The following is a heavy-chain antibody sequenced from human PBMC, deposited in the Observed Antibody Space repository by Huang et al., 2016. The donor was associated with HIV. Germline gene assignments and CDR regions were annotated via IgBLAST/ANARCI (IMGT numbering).Heavy chain of an antibody. D-gene: IGHD6-25*01. CDR3: ARFPYLRGGIGGFYYYYMDV. CDR1: GYSFMSYG. Sequence: VQLVQSGGEVKKPGASLKVSCKASGYSFMSYGITWVRQAPGQGLEWMGWRMGDNGNTKYAQKFQGRVTMTTDTSTSTAYMELRRLRSDDTAVYFCARFPYLRGGIGGFYYYYMDVWGKGTTVTVS. J-gene: IGHJ6*03. CDR2: RMGDNGNT. V-gene: IGHV1-18*01.